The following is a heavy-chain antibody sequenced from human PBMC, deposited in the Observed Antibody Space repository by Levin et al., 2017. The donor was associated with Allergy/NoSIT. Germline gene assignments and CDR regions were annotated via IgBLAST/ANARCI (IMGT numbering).Heavy chain of an antibody. J-gene: IGHJ5*02. CDR1: GDSFSSYA. Sequence: EASVKVSCKASGDSFSSYAISWVRQAPGEGLEWMGGVLPLVGSAKYAQRFPGRVTITADESTDTAYMELNSLTSDDTAVYYCGGEGGEGVGVIGGWLDPWGQGTPVIVSS. D-gene: IGHD3-16*02. V-gene: IGHV1-69*13. CDR3: GGEGGEGVGVIGGWLDP. CDR2: VLPLVGSA.